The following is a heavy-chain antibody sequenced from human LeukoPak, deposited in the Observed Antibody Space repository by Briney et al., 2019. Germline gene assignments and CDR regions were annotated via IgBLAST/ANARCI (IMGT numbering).Heavy chain of an antibody. Sequence: GGSLRLSCAASGFTFSSYSMNWVRQAPGKGLGGVSSISSSSSYIYYADSVKGRFTISRDNAKNSLYLQMNSRRAEDTAVYYCARDVRTYYDFWSGYYIDYWGQGTLVTVSS. CDR2: ISSSSSYI. V-gene: IGHV3-21*01. CDR1: GFTFSSYS. D-gene: IGHD3-3*01. J-gene: IGHJ4*02. CDR3: ARDVRTYYDFWSGYYIDY.